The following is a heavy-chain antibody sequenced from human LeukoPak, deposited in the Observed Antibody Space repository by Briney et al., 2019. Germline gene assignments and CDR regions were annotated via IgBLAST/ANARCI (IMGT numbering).Heavy chain of an antibody. D-gene: IGHD6-13*01. V-gene: IGHV1-2*02. CDR3: ARGYRSSAYIS. CDR1: GYTFTGYY. CDR2: INPKSGDT. J-gene: IGHJ5*02. Sequence: ASVKVSCKASGYTFTGYYIHWVRQAPGQGLEWMGWINPKSGDTNYAQKFQGRITMTRDTPISAAYMDLSSLTSDDTAVYYCARGYRSSAYISWGQGTLVTVSS.